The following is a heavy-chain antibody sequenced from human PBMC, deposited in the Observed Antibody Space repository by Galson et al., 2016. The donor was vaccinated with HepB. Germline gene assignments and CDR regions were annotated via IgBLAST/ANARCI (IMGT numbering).Heavy chain of an antibody. CDR1: GFTFSSYY. CDR3: ARDRRPTVYSGMDV. D-gene: IGHD4-17*01. J-gene: IGHJ6*02. Sequence: SLRLSCAASGFTFSSYYMTWVRQAPGKGLEWVANIKQDGSEKYYVDSVKGRFTISRDNAKNSLYLQMNSLRAEDTAVYYCARDRRPTVYSGMDVWGQGTTVTVSS. V-gene: IGHV3-7*01. CDR2: IKQDGSEK.